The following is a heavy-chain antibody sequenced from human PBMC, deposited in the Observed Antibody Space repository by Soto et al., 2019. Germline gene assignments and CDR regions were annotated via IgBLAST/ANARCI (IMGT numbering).Heavy chain of an antibody. Sequence: SVKVSCKASGGTFSSYAISWVRQAPGQGLEWMGGIIPIFGTANYAQKFQGRVTITADESTSTAYMELSSLRPEDTAVYYCARDRGQLVREDYFDYWGQGTLVTVSS. D-gene: IGHD6-6*01. CDR2: IIPIFGTA. CDR3: ARDRGQLVREDYFDY. V-gene: IGHV1-69*13. CDR1: GGTFSSYA. J-gene: IGHJ4*02.